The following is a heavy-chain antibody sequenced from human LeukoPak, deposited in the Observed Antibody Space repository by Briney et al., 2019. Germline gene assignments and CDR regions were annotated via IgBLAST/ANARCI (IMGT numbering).Heavy chain of an antibody. D-gene: IGHD2-15*01. CDR1: GYTFTGYY. CDR3: ARLVVVAATPEDY. CDR2: INPNSGGT. V-gene: IGHV1-2*02. J-gene: IGHJ4*02. Sequence: ASVTVSCKASGYTFTGYYMHWVRQAPGQGLEWMGWINPNSGGTNYAQKFQGRVTMTRDTSISTAYMELSRLRSDDTAVYYCARLVVVAATPEDYWGQGTLVTVSS.